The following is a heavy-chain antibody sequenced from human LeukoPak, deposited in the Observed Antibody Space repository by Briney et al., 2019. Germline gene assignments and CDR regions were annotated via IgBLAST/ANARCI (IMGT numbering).Heavy chain of an antibody. V-gene: IGHV3-53*01. CDR3: ARDLSGVTGYTYGRGIDY. Sequence: PGGSLRLSCTVSGFTVTSNSMSWVRQAPGKGLEWVSFIYSGSTHYSDSVKGRFTISRDNSKNTLYLQMNSLRAEDTAVYYCARDLSGVTGYTYGRGIDYWGQGTLVTVSS. D-gene: IGHD5-18*01. CDR2: IYSGST. J-gene: IGHJ4*02. CDR1: GFTVTSNS.